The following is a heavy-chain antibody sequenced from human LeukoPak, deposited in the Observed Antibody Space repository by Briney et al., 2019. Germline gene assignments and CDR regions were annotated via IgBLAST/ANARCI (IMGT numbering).Heavy chain of an antibody. CDR3: AREVPARGWFDP. CDR1: GYPISSGYY. J-gene: IGHJ5*02. CDR2: IYHSGST. V-gene: IGHV4-38-2*02. Sequence: PSETLSLTCTVSGYPISSGYYWGWIRQPPGKGLEWIGSIYHSGSTYYNPSLKSRVTISVDTSKNQFSLKLSSVTAADTAVYYCAREVPARGWFDPWGQGTLVTVSS.